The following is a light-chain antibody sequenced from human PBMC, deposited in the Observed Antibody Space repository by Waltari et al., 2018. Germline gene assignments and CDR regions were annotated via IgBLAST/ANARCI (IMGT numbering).Light chain of an antibody. Sequence: EITLTQSPGTLSLSPGERATLSCRASQSISRPLAWYQQKPGQAPRLLIYDASTRATGIPDRFSGSGSGTDFSLTISRLEPEDSAVYYCQHYVRLPATFGQGTKVEIK. CDR3: QHYVRLPAT. CDR2: DAS. V-gene: IGKV3-20*01. J-gene: IGKJ1*01. CDR1: QSISRP.